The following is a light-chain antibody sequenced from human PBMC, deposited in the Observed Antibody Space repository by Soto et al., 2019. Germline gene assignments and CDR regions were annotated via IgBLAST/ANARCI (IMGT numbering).Light chain of an antibody. CDR3: VQCHNHPYT. CDR2: AAS. V-gene: IGKV1-6*01. J-gene: IGKJ2*01. CDR1: QGVRNL. Sequence: AIQMTQSPSSLSASVGDTVTITCRASQGVRNLLGWFQQKPGKAPNLLIYAASNLQSGVSSRFSGSGSGTDFTLTISSLQPEDSATYFCVQCHNHPYTFGQGTKL.